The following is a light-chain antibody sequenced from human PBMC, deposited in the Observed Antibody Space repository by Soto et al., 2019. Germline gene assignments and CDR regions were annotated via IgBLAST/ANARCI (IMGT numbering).Light chain of an antibody. V-gene: IGKV1-39*01. CDR2: AAS. J-gene: IGKJ4*01. CDR3: QQSYNTPALT. Sequence: DIPMTQSPSSLSASVGDRVTITCRATQSISKYLNWYQQKPGKAPKLLIYAASSLQSGVPSRFSGSGSGTDFTLTISSLQPEDFATYYCQQSYNTPALTFGGGTRVEI. CDR1: QSISKY.